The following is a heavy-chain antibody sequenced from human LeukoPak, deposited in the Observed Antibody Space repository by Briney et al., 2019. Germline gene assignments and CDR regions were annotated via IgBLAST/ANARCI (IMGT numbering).Heavy chain of an antibody. CDR2: ILYDGSNE. J-gene: IGHJ4*02. V-gene: IGHV3-30*18. CDR3: AKDGTGGYYYLDY. Sequence: GASLRLSCAASGFTFSSHGMHWVRQAPGMGLEWVALILYDGSNEYYADSVQGRFTISRDSSRNTLYLQMNSLRAEDTAVYYCAKDGTGGYYYLDYWGQGTLVTVSS. CDR1: GFTFSSHG. D-gene: IGHD3-22*01.